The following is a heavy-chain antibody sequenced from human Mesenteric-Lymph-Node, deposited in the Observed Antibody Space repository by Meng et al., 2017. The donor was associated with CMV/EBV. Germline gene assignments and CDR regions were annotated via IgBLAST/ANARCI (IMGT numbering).Heavy chain of an antibody. J-gene: IGHJ6*02. Sequence: GGSLRLSCAASGFTLSSYGMHWVRQAPGKGLEWVAVIWYDGSNKYYADSVEGRFTISRDNSKNTLYLQMNSLRAEDTAVYYCAKEGAYGSGKHGMDVWGQGTTVTVSS. CDR2: IWYDGSNK. CDR3: AKEGAYGSGKHGMDV. CDR1: GFTLSSYG. V-gene: IGHV3-33*06. D-gene: IGHD3-10*01.